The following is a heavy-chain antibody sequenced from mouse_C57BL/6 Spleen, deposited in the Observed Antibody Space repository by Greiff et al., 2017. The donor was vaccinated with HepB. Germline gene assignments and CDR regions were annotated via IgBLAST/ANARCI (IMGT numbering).Heavy chain of an antibody. V-gene: IGHV1-64*01. CDR1: GYTFTSYW. J-gene: IGHJ4*01. CDR3: ARKSGRITTVVATGQAMDY. D-gene: IGHD1-1*01. Sequence: QVQLQQPGAELVKPGASVKLSCKASGYTFTSYWMHWVKQRPGQGLEWIGMIHPYSGSTNYNEKFKSKATLTVDKSSSTAYMQLSSLTSEDSAVYYCARKSGRITTVVATGQAMDYWGQGTSVTVSS. CDR2: IHPYSGST.